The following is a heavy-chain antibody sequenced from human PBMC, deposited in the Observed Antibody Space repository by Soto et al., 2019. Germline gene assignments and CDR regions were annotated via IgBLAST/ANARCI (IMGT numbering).Heavy chain of an antibody. CDR2: ISAYNGNT. CDR3: ARKDQDYGSGSYVFDY. CDR1: GYTFTSYG. J-gene: IGHJ4*02. D-gene: IGHD3-10*01. Sequence: ASVKVSCKASGYTFTSYGISWVRQAPGQGLEWMGWISAYNGNTNYAQKLQGRVTMTTDTSTSTAYMELRSLRSDDTAVYYCARKDQDYGSGSYVFDYWGQGTLVTVSS. V-gene: IGHV1-18*01.